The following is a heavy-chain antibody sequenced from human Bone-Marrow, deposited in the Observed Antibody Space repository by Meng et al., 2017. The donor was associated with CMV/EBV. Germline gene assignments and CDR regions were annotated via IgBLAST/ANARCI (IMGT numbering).Heavy chain of an antibody. V-gene: IGHV3-30*02. D-gene: IGHD3-10*01. CDR1: GFTFSSYG. CDR2: IRYDGSNK. CDR3: RVMVRGVPPSFFDY. Sequence: GGSLRLSCPASGFTFSSYGMHWVRQAPGKGLEWVAFIRYDGSNKYYADSVKCRFTISRDNSKNTLYLQMNSLRAEDTAVYYCRVMVRGVPPSFFDYWGQGTLVTVSS. J-gene: IGHJ4*02.